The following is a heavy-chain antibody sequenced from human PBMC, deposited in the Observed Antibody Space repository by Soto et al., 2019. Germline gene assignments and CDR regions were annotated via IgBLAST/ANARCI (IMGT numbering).Heavy chain of an antibody. D-gene: IGHD1-26*01. V-gene: IGHV3-30*18. CDR2: ISYDGSNK. CDR1: GFTFSSYG. Sequence: QVQLVESGGGVVQPGRSLRLSCAASGFTFSSYGMHWVRQAPGKGLEWVAVISYDGSNKDYADSVKGRFTNSRDNSKNRLYLQRNGLRVEDRAGYCGGKDQGGGGGSDPFDYWGQGTLVTVSS. J-gene: IGHJ4*02. CDR3: GKDQGGGGGSDPFDY.